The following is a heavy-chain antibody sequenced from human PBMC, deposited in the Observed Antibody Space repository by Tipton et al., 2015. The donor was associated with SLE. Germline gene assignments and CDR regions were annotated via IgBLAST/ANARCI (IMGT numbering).Heavy chain of an antibody. CDR1: GFTFSTYA. V-gene: IGHV3-23*01. Sequence: SLRLSCAAAGFTFSTYAMNWVRQAPGRGLEWVSGITGRDHRTYYADSVKGRCTISRDHSKNTLYLQMHSLRAEDTAVYYCARGSVENYYDSSGYDYWGQGTLVTVSS. J-gene: IGHJ4*02. D-gene: IGHD3-22*01. CDR2: ITGRDHRT. CDR3: ARGSVENYYDSSGYDY.